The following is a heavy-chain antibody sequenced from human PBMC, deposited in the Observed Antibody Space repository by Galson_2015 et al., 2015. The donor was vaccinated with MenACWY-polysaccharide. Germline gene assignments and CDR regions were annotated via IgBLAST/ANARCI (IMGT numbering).Heavy chain of an antibody. J-gene: IGHJ4*02. Sequence: LRLSCAASGFSFRSYGMHWVRQAPGKGLEWVAVMSYDGSKKYYIDSVKGRFTISKDNSKNTLYLQMDSLRIEDTAVYYCAKGAADSDYWGQGTQVTVSS. V-gene: IGHV3-30*18. CDR2: MSYDGSKK. D-gene: IGHD2-15*01. CDR3: AKGAADSDY. CDR1: GFSFRSYG.